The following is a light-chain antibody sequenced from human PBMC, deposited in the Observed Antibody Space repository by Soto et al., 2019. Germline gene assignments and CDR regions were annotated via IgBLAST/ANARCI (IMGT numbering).Light chain of an antibody. CDR1: QSVSSSY. V-gene: IGKV3-20*01. Sequence: EVVLTQSPGTLSLSPGERATVSCRASQSVSSSYLAWYQQKPGQAPRLLIYGVSSRATGIPDRFSGSGSGTDFTLFISRLEPEDFAVYYCQQYGSSPRTFGQGTKVEIK. J-gene: IGKJ1*01. CDR2: GVS. CDR3: QQYGSSPRT.